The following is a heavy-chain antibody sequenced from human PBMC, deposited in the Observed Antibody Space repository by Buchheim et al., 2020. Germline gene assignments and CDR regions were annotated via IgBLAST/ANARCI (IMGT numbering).Heavy chain of an antibody. CDR3: ARGLTDIVVVVAAKAFDY. Sequence: QVQLVESGGGVVQPGRSLRLSCAASGFTFSSYAMHWVRQAPGKGLEWVAVISYDGSNKYYADSVKGRFTIYRDNSKNTLYLQMNSLRAEDTAVYYCARGLTDIVVVVAAKAFDYWGQGTL. J-gene: IGHJ4*02. V-gene: IGHV3-30*04. CDR1: GFTFSSYA. D-gene: IGHD2-15*01. CDR2: ISYDGSNK.